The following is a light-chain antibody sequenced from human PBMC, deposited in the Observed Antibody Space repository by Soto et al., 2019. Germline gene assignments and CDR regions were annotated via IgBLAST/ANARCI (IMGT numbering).Light chain of an antibody. J-gene: IGKJ4*01. Sequence: EAVLTQSPATLSVSPGERVTLSCRASQSVATNLAWYQQRPGQAPRLLIYGASKRAIGLPARFSGSGSGTEFTLTISSLQSEDFAVYFCQHRSSWPLTFGGGTKVDI. V-gene: IGKV3-15*01. CDR1: QSVATN. CDR3: QHRSSWPLT. CDR2: GAS.